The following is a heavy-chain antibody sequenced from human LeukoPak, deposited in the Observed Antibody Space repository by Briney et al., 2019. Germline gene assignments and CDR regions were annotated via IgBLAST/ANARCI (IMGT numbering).Heavy chain of an antibody. D-gene: IGHD5-24*01. CDR2: FDLEDGET. CDR3: AAGEVGQLFDY. V-gene: IGHV1-24*01. CDR1: GNTLRELF. J-gene: IGHJ4*02. Sequence: ASVKVSWKGSGNTLRELFMHWVRKAPGKGLEWMGGFDLEDGETIYVQKFQGRVTMTEDTSTDTAYMELSSLRSDDTAVYFCAAGEVGQLFDYWGQGTLVTVSS.